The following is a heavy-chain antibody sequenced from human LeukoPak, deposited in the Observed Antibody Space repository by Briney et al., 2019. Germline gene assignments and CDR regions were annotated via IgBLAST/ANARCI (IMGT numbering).Heavy chain of an antibody. CDR2: LSAYNGNT. V-gene: IGHV1-18*01. CDR1: GYTFTSYG. Sequence: WASVKVSCKASGYTFTSYGISWVRQAPGQGLEWMGWLSAYNGNTNYAQKLQGRVTMTTDTSTSTAYMELRSLRSDDTAVYYCARDITMVRGVIIKDYYYYMDVWGKGTTVTVSS. D-gene: IGHD3-10*01. CDR3: ARDITMVRGVIIKDYYYYMDV. J-gene: IGHJ6*03.